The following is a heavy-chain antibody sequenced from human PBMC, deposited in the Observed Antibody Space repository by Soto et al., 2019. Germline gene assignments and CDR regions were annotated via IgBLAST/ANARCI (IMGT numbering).Heavy chain of an antibody. D-gene: IGHD4-17*01. CDR3: ARGYYAGYSDYVLRI. CDR2: ISAYNGNT. J-gene: IGHJ3*02. Sequence: GASVKVSCKASGYTFTSYGISWVRQAPGQGLEWMGWISAYNGNTNYAQKLQGRVTMTTDTSTSTAYMELRSLRSDDTAVYYCARGYYAGYSDYVLRIWGQGTMVTVSS. V-gene: IGHV1-18*01. CDR1: GYTFTSYG.